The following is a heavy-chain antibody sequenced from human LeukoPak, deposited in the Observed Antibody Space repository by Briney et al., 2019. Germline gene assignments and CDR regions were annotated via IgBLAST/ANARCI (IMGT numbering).Heavy chain of an antibody. CDR2: IYSGGST. CDR1: GFIVGSNY. Sequence: PGGSLRLSCAASGFIVGSNYMSWVRQAPGKGLEWVSVIYSGGSTYYADSVKGRFTISRDNAKNSLYLQMNSLRAEDTAVYFCVRPELPGWSVLFDFWGQGTLVTVSS. J-gene: IGHJ4*02. V-gene: IGHV3-53*01. CDR3: VRPELPGWSVLFDF. D-gene: IGHD2-15*01.